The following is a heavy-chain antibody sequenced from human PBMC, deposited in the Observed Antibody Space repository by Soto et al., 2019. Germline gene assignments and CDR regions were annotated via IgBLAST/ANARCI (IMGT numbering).Heavy chain of an antibody. D-gene: IGHD3-10*01. CDR1: GDSISSSIW. CDR2: IYHSGST. CDR3: ARRRDGSGSLDY. V-gene: IGHV4-4*02. Sequence: SETLSLTCTVSGDSISSSIWWGWFRQPPGKGLEWIAEIYHSGSTNYYPSLKSRVSMSVDKSKNQFSLKVNSVTAADTAVYYCARRRDGSGSLDYWGQGTLVTVSS. J-gene: IGHJ4*02.